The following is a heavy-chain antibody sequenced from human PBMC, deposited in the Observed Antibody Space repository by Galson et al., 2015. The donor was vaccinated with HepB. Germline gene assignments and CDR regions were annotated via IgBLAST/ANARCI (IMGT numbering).Heavy chain of an antibody. Sequence: SVKVSCKASGYTFTGYYMHWVRQAPGQGLEWMGWINPNSGGTNYAQKFQGWVTMTRDTSISTAYMELSRLRSDDTAVYYCARDFRPHYGSGSYYNPWFDPWGQGTLVTVSS. D-gene: IGHD3-10*01. CDR1: GYTFTGYY. CDR3: ARDFRPHYGSGSYYNPWFDP. CDR2: INPNSGGT. V-gene: IGHV1-2*04. J-gene: IGHJ5*02.